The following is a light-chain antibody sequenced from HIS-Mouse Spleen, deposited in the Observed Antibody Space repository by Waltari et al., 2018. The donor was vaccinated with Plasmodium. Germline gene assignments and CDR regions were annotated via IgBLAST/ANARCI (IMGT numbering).Light chain of an antibody. V-gene: IGKV1-39*01. CDR2: AAS. Sequence: DIQMTQSPSSLSASVGARVTITCRASQSISSYLNWYQQKPGKAPKLLIYAASSLQSGVRSRFSGSGSGTDFTLTISSLQPEDFATYYCQQNYNTWTFGQGTKVEIK. CDR1: QSISSY. J-gene: IGKJ1*01. CDR3: QQNYNTWT.